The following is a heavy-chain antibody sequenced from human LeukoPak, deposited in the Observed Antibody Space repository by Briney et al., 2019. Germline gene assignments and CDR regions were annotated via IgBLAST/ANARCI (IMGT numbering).Heavy chain of an antibody. D-gene: IGHD2-2*01. J-gene: IGHJ4*02. V-gene: IGHV4-31*03. CDR2: IYYSGST. CDR3: ARGYCSSTSCYRPYYFDY. Sequence: SETLSLTCTVSGGSISSGGYYWSWIRQHPGKGLEWIGYIYYSGSTYYNPSLKSRVTISVDTSKNQFSLKLSSVAAADTAVYYCARGYCSSTSCYRPYYFDYWGQGTLVTVSS. CDR1: GGSISSGGYY.